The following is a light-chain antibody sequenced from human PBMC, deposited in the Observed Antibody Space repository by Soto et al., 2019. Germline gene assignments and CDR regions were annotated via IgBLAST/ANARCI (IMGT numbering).Light chain of an antibody. CDR3: CSYAGGADWV. V-gene: IGLV2-23*01. Sequence: QSALTQPASVSGSPGQSITISYTGTRSDVGNYNLVSWYQHHPGKAPKLIIYEDSKWPSGVSNRFFGSKSGNTASLTISGLQAEDEADYYCCSYAGGADWVFGGGTKLTVL. J-gene: IGLJ3*02. CDR2: EDS. CDR1: RSDVGNYNL.